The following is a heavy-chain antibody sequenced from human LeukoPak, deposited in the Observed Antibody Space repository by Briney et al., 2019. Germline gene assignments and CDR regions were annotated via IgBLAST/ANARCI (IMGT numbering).Heavy chain of an antibody. CDR2: ISGSGGST. V-gene: IGHV3-23*01. CDR3: AKGFMSASYYFDY. Sequence: GRSLRLSCAASGFTFSSYAMSWVRQAPGKGLEWVSAISGSGGSTYYADSVKGRFTISRDNSKNTLYLQMNSLRAEDTAVYYCAKGFMSASYYFDYWGQGTLVTVSS. D-gene: IGHD3-16*01. J-gene: IGHJ4*02. CDR1: GFTFSSYA.